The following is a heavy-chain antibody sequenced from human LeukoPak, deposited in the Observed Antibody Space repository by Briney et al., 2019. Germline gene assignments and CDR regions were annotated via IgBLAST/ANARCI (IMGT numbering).Heavy chain of an antibody. V-gene: IGHV1-18*01. D-gene: IGHD3-22*01. CDR3: ARDNRGASYYDSTNYSGDS. CDR2: ISAYNGNT. Sequence: GASVKVSCKASGYTFTNYGITWVRRVPGQGLEWMGWISAYNGNTNYAQRFQGRVTMTTDTSTSTASMELRSLSSDDTAVYYCARDNRGASYYDSTNYSGDSWGQGTLVTVSS. CDR1: GYTFTNYG. J-gene: IGHJ4*02.